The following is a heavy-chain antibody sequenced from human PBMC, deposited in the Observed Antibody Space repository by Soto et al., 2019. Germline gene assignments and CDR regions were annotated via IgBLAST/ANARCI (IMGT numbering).Heavy chain of an antibody. CDR2: IWYDGSNK. Sequence: QVQLVESGGGVVQPGRSLRLSCAASGFTFSSYGMHWVRQAPGKGLEWVAVIWYDGSNKYYADSVKGRFTISRDNSKNTLYLQMNSLRAEDTAVYYCARDPPRGGVGYYFDYWCQGTLVTVSS. V-gene: IGHV3-33*01. J-gene: IGHJ4*02. CDR1: GFTFSSYG. D-gene: IGHD3-16*01. CDR3: ARDPPRGGVGYYFDY.